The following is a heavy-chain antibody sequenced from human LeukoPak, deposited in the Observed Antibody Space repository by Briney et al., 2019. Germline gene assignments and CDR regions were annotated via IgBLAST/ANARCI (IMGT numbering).Heavy chain of an antibody. J-gene: IGHJ4*02. Sequence: PGGSLRLSCAASGFTFSSYSMNWVRQAPGKGLEWVSSISSSSGYIYYADSVKGRFTISRDNAKNSLYLQMNSLRAEDTAVYYCARDDYYYDSSGYYSRSYFDYWGQGTLVTVSS. CDR2: ISSSSGYI. V-gene: IGHV3-21*01. D-gene: IGHD3-22*01. CDR1: GFTFSSYS. CDR3: ARDDYYYDSSGYYSRSYFDY.